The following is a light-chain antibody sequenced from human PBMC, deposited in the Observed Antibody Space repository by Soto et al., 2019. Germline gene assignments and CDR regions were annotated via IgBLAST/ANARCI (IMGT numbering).Light chain of an antibody. V-gene: IGKV1-5*03. J-gene: IGKJ1*01. CDR1: QTISSW. CDR2: KAS. Sequence: DIQMTQSPSTLSGSVGDRVTITCRASQTISSWLAWYQQKPGQAPKLLIYKASTLKSGVPSRFSGSGSGTEFPITISSLQPDDFATYYCQHYNSYSEAFGQGTKVELK. CDR3: QHYNSYSEA.